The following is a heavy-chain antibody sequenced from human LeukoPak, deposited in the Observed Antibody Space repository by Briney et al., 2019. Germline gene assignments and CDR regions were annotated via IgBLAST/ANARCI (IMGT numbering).Heavy chain of an antibody. D-gene: IGHD3-22*01. CDR2: TYHRGST. CDR1: GSSISSGYY. J-gene: IGHJ4*02. Sequence: SETLSLTCTVSGSSISSGYYWGWIRQPPGKGLEWIANTYHRGSTYYTPSLKSRVTISVDTSKNQFSLKLRSVTAADTAVYFCARIPHYYDGSAYPDYWGQGALVTVSS. CDR3: ARIPHYYDGSAYPDY. V-gene: IGHV4-38-2*02.